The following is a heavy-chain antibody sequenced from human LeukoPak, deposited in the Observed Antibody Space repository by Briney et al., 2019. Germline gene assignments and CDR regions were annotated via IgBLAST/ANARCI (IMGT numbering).Heavy chain of an antibody. D-gene: IGHD3-10*01. Sequence: GGSLRLSCAASGFTFSSYGMHWVRQAPGQGLEWMGGIIPIFGTANYAQKFQGRVTITADKSTSTAYMELSSLRSEDTAVYYCARGGAYYGSGIQSPNDYWGQGTLVTVSS. CDR3: ARGGAYYGSGIQSPNDY. CDR1: GFTFSSYG. J-gene: IGHJ4*02. V-gene: IGHV1-69*06. CDR2: IIPIFGTA.